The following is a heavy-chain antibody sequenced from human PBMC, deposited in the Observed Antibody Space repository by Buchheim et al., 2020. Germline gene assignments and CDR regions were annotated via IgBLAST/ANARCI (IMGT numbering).Heavy chain of an antibody. Sequence: QVQLQESGPGLVKPSETLSLTCTVSGGSISSYYWSWIRQPPGKGLEWIGYSYYSGSTNYNPSLKSRVTISVDTSKNQFSLKLSSVTAADTAVYYCASMNRFGWFDPWGQGTL. J-gene: IGHJ5*02. CDR2: SYYSGST. CDR1: GGSISSYY. D-gene: IGHD1-14*01. V-gene: IGHV4-59*01. CDR3: ASMNRFGWFDP.